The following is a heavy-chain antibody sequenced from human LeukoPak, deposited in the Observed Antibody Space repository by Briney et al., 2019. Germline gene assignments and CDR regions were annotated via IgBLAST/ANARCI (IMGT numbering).Heavy chain of an antibody. CDR1: GFTFDDYA. CDR2: ISWNSGSI. D-gene: IGHD6-13*01. J-gene: IGHJ4*02. Sequence: PGRSLRLSCAASGFTFDDYAMHLVRQAPGKGLEWVSGISWNSGSIGYADSVKGRFTISRDNAKNSLYLQMNSLRAEDTAVYYCALLPAWGYSSSSPGYWGQGTLVTVSS. V-gene: IGHV3-9*01. CDR3: ALLPAWGYSSSSPGY.